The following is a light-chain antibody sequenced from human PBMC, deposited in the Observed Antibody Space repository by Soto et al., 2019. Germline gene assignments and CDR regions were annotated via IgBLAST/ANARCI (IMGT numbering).Light chain of an antibody. Sequence: EIVMTQSPATLSVSPGETATLSCRASQSVSSNLAWYQQKPGQAPSLLIYGASTRATDIPPRFSGSGSGTEFTLTITSLQSEDFAVYYCQQYKNWPPLTLGGRTKVEIK. J-gene: IGKJ4*01. CDR3: QQYKNWPPLT. CDR2: GAS. V-gene: IGKV3-15*01. CDR1: QSVSSN.